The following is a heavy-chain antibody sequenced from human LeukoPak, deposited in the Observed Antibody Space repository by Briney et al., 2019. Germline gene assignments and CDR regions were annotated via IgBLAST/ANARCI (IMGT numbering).Heavy chain of an antibody. V-gene: IGHV4-39*01. D-gene: IGHD6-19*01. J-gene: IGHJ4*02. CDR1: GGSISSSRYY. CDR3: ARQSSYSSGWYRD. Sequence: SETLSLTCTVSGGSISSSRYYWGWIRQPPGKGLEWIGYIYYSGSTYYNPSLQSRVTISVDTSKNQFSLKLSSMTAADTAVYYCARQSSYSSGWYRDWGQGTLVTVSS. CDR2: IYYSGST.